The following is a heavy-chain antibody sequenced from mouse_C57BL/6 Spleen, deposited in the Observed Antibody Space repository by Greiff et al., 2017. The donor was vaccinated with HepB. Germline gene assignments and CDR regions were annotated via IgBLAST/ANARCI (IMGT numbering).Heavy chain of an antibody. V-gene: IGHV5-4*01. CDR2: ISDGGSYT. D-gene: IGHD4-1*01. Sequence: DVQLQESGGGLVKPGGSLKLSCAASGFTFSSYAMSWVRQTPEKRLEWVATISDGGSYTYYPDNVKGRFTISRDNAKNNLYLQMSHLKSEDTAMYYCASTGEGYFDYWGQGTTLTVAS. J-gene: IGHJ2*01. CDR3: ASTGEGYFDY. CDR1: GFTFSSYA.